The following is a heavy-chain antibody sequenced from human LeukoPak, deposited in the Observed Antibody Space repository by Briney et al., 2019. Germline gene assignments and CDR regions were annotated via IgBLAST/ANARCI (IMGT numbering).Heavy chain of an antibody. J-gene: IGHJ4*02. CDR3: AKERVVVAATPWALFDY. D-gene: IGHD2-15*01. Sequence: PGRSLRLSCAASGFTFSSYGMHWVRQAPGKGLEWVAVISYDGSNKYYADSVKGRFTISRDNSKNTLYLQMNSLRAEDTAVYYCAKERVVVAATPWALFDYWGQGTLVTVSS. V-gene: IGHV3-30*18. CDR2: ISYDGSNK. CDR1: GFTFSSYG.